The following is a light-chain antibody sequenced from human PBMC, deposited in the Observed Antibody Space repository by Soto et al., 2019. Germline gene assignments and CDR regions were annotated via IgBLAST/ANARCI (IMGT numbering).Light chain of an antibody. CDR1: SGDVGTYDL. Sequence: QSALTQPASVSGSPGQSITISCTGTSGDVGTYDLVSWYQHHPGAAPKLMVYEATRRPSGISNRFSGSKSGNTASLTISGLQAEDEADYYCSSYSSTTLVFGTGTKVTVL. CDR3: SSYSSTTLV. CDR2: EAT. V-gene: IGLV2-14*02. J-gene: IGLJ1*01.